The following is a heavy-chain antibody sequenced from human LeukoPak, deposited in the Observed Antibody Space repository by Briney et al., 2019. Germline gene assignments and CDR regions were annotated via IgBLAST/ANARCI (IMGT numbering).Heavy chain of an antibody. CDR3: ARLFGTRFDP. CDR1: SGSVSSYS. V-gene: IGHV4-4*09. D-gene: IGHD1-1*01. J-gene: IGHJ5*02. CDR2: IYSSGST. Sequence: SETLSLTCSVSSGSVSSYSWSWIRQPPGKGLEWIGSIYSSGSTNYHPSLKNRVTLSVDTSKNQFSLNLSSVIAADTAVYYCARLFGTRFDPWGQGTLVIVSS.